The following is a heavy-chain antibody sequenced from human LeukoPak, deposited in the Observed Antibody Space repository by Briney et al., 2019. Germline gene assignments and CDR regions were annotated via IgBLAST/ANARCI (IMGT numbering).Heavy chain of an antibody. CDR3: AKDRYSYAFEYSDS. CDR1: GFTFTTYW. V-gene: IGHV3-30*18. D-gene: IGHD5-18*01. Sequence: GGSLTLSCAASGFTFTTYWMSWIRQAPGKGLDWVAVISNDGSKKYYADSVKGRFTISRDNSKNTLSLQVSSLRTEDTAVYYCAKDRYSYAFEYSDSWGQGTLVTVSS. J-gene: IGHJ4*02. CDR2: ISNDGSKK.